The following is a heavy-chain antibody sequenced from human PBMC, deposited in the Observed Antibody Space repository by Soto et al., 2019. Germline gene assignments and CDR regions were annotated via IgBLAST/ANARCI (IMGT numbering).Heavy chain of an antibody. CDR2: ISYDGSNK. CDR1: GFTFSSYA. CDR3: ARSDYRSTTVTPLGGY. J-gene: IGHJ4*02. D-gene: IGHD4-17*01. V-gene: IGHV3-30-3*01. Sequence: GGSLRLSCAASGFTFSSYAMHWVRQAPGKGLEWVAVISYDGSNKYYADSVKGRFTISRDNSKNTLYLQMNNLRAEDTAVYYCARSDYRSTTVTPLGGYWGQGTLVTVSS.